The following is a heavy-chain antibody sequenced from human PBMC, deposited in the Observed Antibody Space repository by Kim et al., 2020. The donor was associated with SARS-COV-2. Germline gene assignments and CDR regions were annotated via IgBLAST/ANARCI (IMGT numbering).Heavy chain of an antibody. Sequence: SQTLALTGAISGDSVSSNSAPWNWIMPAPSRVLEWLGRTYYRSKWYNDDALYVKSRITINTDTSKNQFSLQLNSVTPEDTAGYYCARDRRGSSWMLHYYYCIDVWGKGTTVTVSS. CDR3: ARDRRGSSWMLHYYYCIDV. J-gene: IGHJ6*03. V-gene: IGHV6-1*01. D-gene: IGHD6-13*01. CDR2: TYYRSKWYN. CDR1: GDSVSSNSAP.